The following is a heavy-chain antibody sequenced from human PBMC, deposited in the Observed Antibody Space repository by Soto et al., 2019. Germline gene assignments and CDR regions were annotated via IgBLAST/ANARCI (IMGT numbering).Heavy chain of an antibody. CDR1: GYTFFSYG. CDR2: ISAHNGNA. CDR3: ARTKINVYDDTLPGHCDY. J-gene: IGHJ4*02. Sequence: QVQLVQSGAEVKKPGASVKVSCKASGYTFFSYGITWVRQAPGQGLEWLGWISAHNGNANYAQKHHGRGTMYTDTSNSNDYMELRSQRYDDTAVQYCARTKINVYDDTLPGHCDYWGQRTLVTVSS. D-gene: IGHD3-9*01. V-gene: IGHV1-18*01.